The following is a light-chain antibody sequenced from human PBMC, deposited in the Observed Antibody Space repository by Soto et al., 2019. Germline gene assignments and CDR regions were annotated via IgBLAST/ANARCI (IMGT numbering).Light chain of an antibody. J-gene: IGLJ1*01. CDR1: SSDVGGYNY. CDR2: EVT. CDR3: NSYTTSSTYV. Sequence: QSVLTQPASVSGSPGQSITISCTATSSDVGGYNYVSWYQHHPGEAPNLMIFEVTKRPSGVSSRFSGSKSGNTASLTISGLQSEDEADYFCNSYTTSSTYVFGSGTKVTVL. V-gene: IGLV2-14*01.